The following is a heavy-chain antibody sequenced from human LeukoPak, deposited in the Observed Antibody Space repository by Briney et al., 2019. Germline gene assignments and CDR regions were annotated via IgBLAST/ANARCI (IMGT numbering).Heavy chain of an antibody. V-gene: IGHV3-7*03. D-gene: IGHD3-3*01. CDR3: ARVTNSDFWSGYVDY. J-gene: IGHJ4*02. CDR2: INKDGSEK. CDR1: GFTFSNYW. Sequence: PGGSLRLSCAASGFTFSNYWINWVRQAPGKGLEWVANINKDGSEKYYVDSVKGRFTISRDNDKNSLYLQMNSLRAGDTAVYYCARVTNSDFWSGYVDYWGRGTLVTVSS.